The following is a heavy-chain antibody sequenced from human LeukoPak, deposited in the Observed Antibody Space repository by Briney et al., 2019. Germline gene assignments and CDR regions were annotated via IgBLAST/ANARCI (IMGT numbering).Heavy chain of an antibody. D-gene: IGHD3-16*01. V-gene: IGHV1-69*06. Sequence: SVKVSCKASGYTFTGYYMHWVRQAPGQGLEWMGGIIPIFGTANYAQKFQGRVTITADKSTSTAYMELSSLRSEDTAVYYCARGQDYKSFDYWGQGTLVTVSS. CDR1: GYTFTGYY. CDR2: IIPIFGTA. J-gene: IGHJ4*02. CDR3: ARGQDYKSFDY.